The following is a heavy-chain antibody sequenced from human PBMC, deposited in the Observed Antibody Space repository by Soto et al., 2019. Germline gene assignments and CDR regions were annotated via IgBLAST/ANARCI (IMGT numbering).Heavy chain of an antibody. CDR3: AKTESRGTFYYYAMDV. J-gene: IGHJ6*02. D-gene: IGHD3-16*01. CDR2: IKSKSAGGTT. CDR1: GFTFSNAW. Sequence: GGSLRLSCAASGFTFSNAWMSWVRQAPGKGLEWVGRIKSKSAGGTTEYDAPVKDRFTISRDDSKNTLFLQMNSLRVEDTAVYYCAKTESRGTFYYYAMDVWGQGTTVTVSS. V-gene: IGHV3-15*01.